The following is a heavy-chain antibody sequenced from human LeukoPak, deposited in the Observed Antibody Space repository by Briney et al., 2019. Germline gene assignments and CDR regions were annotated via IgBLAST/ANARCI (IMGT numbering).Heavy chain of an antibody. CDR1: GFTFSDYW. CDR3: ASGYARSARHQSDF. D-gene: IGHD5-12*01. V-gene: IGHV3-74*01. CDR2: INSDGSNT. Sequence: GGSLRLSCGVSGFTFSDYWMHWVRQAPGKGLVWVSRINSDGSNTNYAGSVKGRFTISRDNAENTLYLQMNSLRVEDTAVYYCASGYARSARHQSDFWGQGTVVTVSS. J-gene: IGHJ4*02.